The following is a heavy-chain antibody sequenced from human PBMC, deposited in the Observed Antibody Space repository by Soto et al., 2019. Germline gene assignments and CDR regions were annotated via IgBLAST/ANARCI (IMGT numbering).Heavy chain of an antibody. Sequence: QVQLVESGGGVVQPGTSLRLSCVESGFTFRSYVIPWVRQAPGKGLEWVALTSYDGSGKYYGDSVRGRFTISRDNSRNTVDLQMDSLRLEDTALYYCARWGTTGGLDVWGQGTLVSVSS. J-gene: IGHJ1*01. CDR1: GFTFRSYV. V-gene: IGHV3-30*19. CDR3: ARWGTTGGLDV. CDR2: TSYDGSGK. D-gene: IGHD3-16*01.